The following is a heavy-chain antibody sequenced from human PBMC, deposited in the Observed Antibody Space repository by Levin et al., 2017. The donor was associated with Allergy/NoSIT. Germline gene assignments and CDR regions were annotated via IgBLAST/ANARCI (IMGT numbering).Heavy chain of an antibody. D-gene: IGHD1-26*01. V-gene: IGHV3-74*01. CDR2: IQPDGSST. J-gene: IGHJ4*02. CDR3: ARGTVNGATFFDH. Sequence: GGSLRLSCAASGFSFSSYWMHWVRQAPGTGLLWVSRIQPDGSSTFYADSVKDRFTVSRDNAKNTLYLQMNSLRVEDTAVYYCARGTVNGATFFDHWGQGTLVTVS. CDR1: GFSFSSYW.